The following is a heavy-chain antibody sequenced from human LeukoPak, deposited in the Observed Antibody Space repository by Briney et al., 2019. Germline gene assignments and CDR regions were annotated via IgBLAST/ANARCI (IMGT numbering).Heavy chain of an antibody. CDR3: AKVGRVDYYDSSGYYFDY. D-gene: IGHD3-22*01. J-gene: IGHJ4*02. CDR1: GFTFSSYA. Sequence: GGSLRLSCAASGFTFSSYAMSWVRQAPGKGLEWVSAISGSGGSTYYADSVKGRFTISRDNSKNSLYLQMNSLRAEDTALYYCAKVGRVDYYDSSGYYFDYWGQGTLVTVSS. V-gene: IGHV3-23*01. CDR2: ISGSGGST.